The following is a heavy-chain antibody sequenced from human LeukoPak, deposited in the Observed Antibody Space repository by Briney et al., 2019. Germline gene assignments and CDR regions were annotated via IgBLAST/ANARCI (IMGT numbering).Heavy chain of an antibody. D-gene: IGHD6-19*01. Sequence: SETLSLTCTVSGGSISSYYWSWIRQPAGKGLEWIGRIYTRGSTNYNTSLKSRVTISVDTSKNQFSLKLSSVTATDTAVYYCAGNSGWYVYNYWGQGTLVSVSS. V-gene: IGHV4-4*07. J-gene: IGHJ4*02. CDR3: AGNSGWYVYNY. CDR2: IYTRGST. CDR1: GGSISSYY.